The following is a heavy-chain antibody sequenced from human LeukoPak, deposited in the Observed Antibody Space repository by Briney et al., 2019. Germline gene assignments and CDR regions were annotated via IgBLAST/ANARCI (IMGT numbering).Heavy chain of an antibody. CDR3: ARVGPLATRSAGHYYFDL. J-gene: IGHJ2*01. CDR2: VSDKGDAT. CDR1: GFTFSNYA. V-gene: IGHV3-23*01. Sequence: GGALRLSCAASGFTFSNYAMSWVRRAPGKGLEWFSTVSDKGDATAHADSVTGRFTVSRDNAKNTLSLIINLLSAEDTAVYSCARVGPLATRSAGHYYFDLWGRGTLVTVSS. D-gene: IGHD3-10*01.